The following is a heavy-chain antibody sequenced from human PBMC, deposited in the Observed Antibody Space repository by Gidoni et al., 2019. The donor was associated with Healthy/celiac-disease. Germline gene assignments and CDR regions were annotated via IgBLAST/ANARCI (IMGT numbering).Heavy chain of an antibody. Sequence: QVQLVESGGGVVQPGRSLRLSCAASGFTFSSYGMHWVRQAPGKGLEWVAVIWYDGSNKYYADSVKGRFTISRDNSKNTLYLQMNSLRAEDTAVYYCARDGLGAWPEDWGQGTLVTVSS. CDR1: GFTFSSYG. CDR2: IWYDGSNK. J-gene: IGHJ4*02. CDR3: ARDGLGAWPED. V-gene: IGHV3-33*01. D-gene: IGHD3-16*01.